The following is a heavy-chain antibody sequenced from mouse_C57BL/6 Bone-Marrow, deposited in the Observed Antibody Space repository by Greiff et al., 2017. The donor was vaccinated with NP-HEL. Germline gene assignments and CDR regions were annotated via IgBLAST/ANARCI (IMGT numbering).Heavy chain of an antibody. CDR2: IHPNSGST. V-gene: IGHV1-64*01. CDR3: ARRGLGGSWFAY. J-gene: IGHJ3*01. CDR1: GYTFTSSW. D-gene: IGHD3-1*01. Sequence: VQLQQPGAELVKPGASVKLSCKASGYTFTSSWMHWVKQRPGQGLEWIGMIHPNSGSTNYNEKFKSKATLTVDKSSSTAYMQLSSLTSEDSAVYYCARRGLGGSWFAYWGQGTLVTVSA.